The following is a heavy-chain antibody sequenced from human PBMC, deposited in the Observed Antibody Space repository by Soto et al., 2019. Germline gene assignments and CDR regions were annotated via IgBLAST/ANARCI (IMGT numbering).Heavy chain of an antibody. V-gene: IGHV1-24*01. J-gene: IGHJ4*02. CDR2: FDPEDGET. D-gene: IGHD2-15*01. CDR3: ATVTRGDYGGNPSYFDY. Sequence: GSSVKVSCKVSGYTLTELSMHWVRQAPGKGLEWMGGFDPEDGETIYAQKFQGRVTMTEDTSTDTAYMELSSLRSEDTAVYYCATVTRGDYGGNPSYFDYWGQGTLVTVSS. CDR1: GYTLTELS.